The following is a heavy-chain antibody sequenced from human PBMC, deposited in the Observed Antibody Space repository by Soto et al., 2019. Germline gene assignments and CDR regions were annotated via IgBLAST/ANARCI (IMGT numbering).Heavy chain of an antibody. CDR3: ERHDTFRAHHYSYHSSGYYIDY. V-gene: IGHV5-51*01. D-gene: IGHD3-22*01. J-gene: IGHJ4*02. Sequence: PGESLKISCKGSGYSFTSYWIGWVRQMPGKGLEWMGIIYPGDSDTRYSPSFQGQVTISADKSISTAYLQWSSLKASDTAMYYCERHDTFRAHHYSYHSSGYYIDYWGQGTLVTVSS. CDR2: IYPGDSDT. CDR1: GYSFTSYW.